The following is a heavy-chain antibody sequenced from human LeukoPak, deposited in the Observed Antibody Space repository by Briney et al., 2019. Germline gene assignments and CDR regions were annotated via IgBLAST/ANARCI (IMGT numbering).Heavy chain of an antibody. Sequence: GGTLRLSCAASGFTLRSSDMNWIRQAPGKGLEWVSAISGSGGGTTYYANSVKGRFTISRDNFKNTLYLQMNSLRAEDTAVYYCAKEIYGDPTGGRFQHWGQGTLVSVSS. CDR3: AKEIYGDPTGGRFQH. V-gene: IGHV3-23*01. J-gene: IGHJ1*01. CDR1: GFTLRSSD. CDR2: ISGSGGGTT. D-gene: IGHD4-17*01.